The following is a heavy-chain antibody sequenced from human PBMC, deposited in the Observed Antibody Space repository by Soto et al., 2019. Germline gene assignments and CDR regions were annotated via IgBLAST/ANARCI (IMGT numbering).Heavy chain of an antibody. CDR3: ARDTPYYYDSSGYGYYGMDV. V-gene: IGHV4-4*07. J-gene: IGHJ6*02. CDR2: IYTSGST. Sequence: NPSETLSLTCTVSGGSISSYYWSWIRQPAGKGLEWIGRIYTSGSTNYNPSLKSRVTMSVDTSKNQFSLKPSSVTAADTAVYYCARDTPYYYDSSGYGYYGMDVWGQGTTVTVSS. D-gene: IGHD3-22*01. CDR1: GGSISSYY.